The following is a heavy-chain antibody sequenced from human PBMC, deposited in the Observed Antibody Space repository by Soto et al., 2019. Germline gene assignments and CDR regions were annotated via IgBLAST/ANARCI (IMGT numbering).Heavy chain of an antibody. CDR2: IYYSGST. J-gene: IGHJ6*02. V-gene: IGHV4-30-4*01. CDR3: AREPDVLRYFDWLSGGGGMDV. CDR1: GGSISSGDYY. D-gene: IGHD3-9*01. Sequence: SETLSLTCTVSGGSISSGDYYWSWIRQPPGKGLEWIGYIYYSGSTYYNPSLKSRVTISVDTSKNQFSLKLSSVTAADPAVYYCAREPDVLRYFDWLSGGGGMDVWGQGTTVTVSS.